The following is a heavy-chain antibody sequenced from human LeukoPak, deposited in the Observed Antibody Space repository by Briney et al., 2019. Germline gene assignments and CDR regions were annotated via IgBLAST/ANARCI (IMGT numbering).Heavy chain of an antibody. J-gene: IGHJ4*02. D-gene: IGHD4-17*01. V-gene: IGHV4-39*07. Sequence: SETLSLTCTVSGGSISSTDYYWGWIRQPPGKGLEWIGSILYTGITYYTPSLKSRVTISVDTSKNQFSLKLSSVTAADTAVYYCARDPLIYGDYTDYWGQGTQVTVSS. CDR2: ILYTGIT. CDR1: GGSISSTDYY. CDR3: ARDPLIYGDYTDY.